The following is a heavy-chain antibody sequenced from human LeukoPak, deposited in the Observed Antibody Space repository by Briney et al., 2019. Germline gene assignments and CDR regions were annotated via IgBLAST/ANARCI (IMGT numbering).Heavy chain of an antibody. CDR1: GFTFSDYY. Sequence: GGSLRLSCAASGFTFSDYYMTWIRQAPGKGLEGVSYISGSGSFIYYTDSVKGRFTISRDNAKNSLYLQMNSLRAEDTAVYYCARVRGHYYYMDVWGKGTTVTVSS. J-gene: IGHJ6*03. CDR3: ARVRGHYYYMDV. D-gene: IGHD3-10*01. CDR2: ISGSGSFI. V-gene: IGHV3-11*01.